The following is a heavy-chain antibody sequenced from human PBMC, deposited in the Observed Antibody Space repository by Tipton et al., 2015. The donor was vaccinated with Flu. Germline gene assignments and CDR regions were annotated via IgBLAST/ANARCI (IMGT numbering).Heavy chain of an antibody. CDR1: GFTFSTYS. D-gene: IGHD6-13*01. Sequence: GSLRLSCAASGFTFSTYSMNWVRQAPGKGLEWVSSISSSSSYIYYADSVKGRFTISRDNAENSLYLQMNSLRAEDTAVYYCARYATEGSRSLLDAWGQGTTVTVSS. CDR3: ARYATEGSRSLLDA. J-gene: IGHJ6*02. CDR2: ISSSSSYI. V-gene: IGHV3-21*01.